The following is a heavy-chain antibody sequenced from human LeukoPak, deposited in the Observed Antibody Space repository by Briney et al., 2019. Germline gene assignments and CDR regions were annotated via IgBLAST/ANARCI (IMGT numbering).Heavy chain of an antibody. CDR1: GGSISDYF. Sequence: SETLSLTCTVSGGSISDYFWSWIRQPPGKGLEWIGYIYYSGSTNYNPSLKSRVTISVDTSKNQFSLKLSSVTAADTAVYYCARDRGYCSGGSCYSPAGWFDPWGQGTLVTVSS. D-gene: IGHD2-15*01. J-gene: IGHJ5*02. CDR3: ARDRGYCSGGSCYSPAGWFDP. V-gene: IGHV4-59*01. CDR2: IYYSGST.